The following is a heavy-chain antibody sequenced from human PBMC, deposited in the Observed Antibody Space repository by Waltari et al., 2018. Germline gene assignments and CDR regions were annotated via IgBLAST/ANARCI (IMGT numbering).Heavy chain of an antibody. CDR1: GGTFSSYA. CDR2: IIPIFGTA. D-gene: IGHD6-13*01. V-gene: IGHV1-69*01. CDR3: ARSEAAAGTNYYYGMDV. Sequence: PGSSVKVSCKASGGTFSSYAISWVRQAPGQGLEWMGGIIPIFGTANYAQKFQGRVTITADESTSTAYMELSSLRSEDTAVYYCARSEAAAGTNYYYGMDVWGQGTTVTVSS. J-gene: IGHJ6*02.